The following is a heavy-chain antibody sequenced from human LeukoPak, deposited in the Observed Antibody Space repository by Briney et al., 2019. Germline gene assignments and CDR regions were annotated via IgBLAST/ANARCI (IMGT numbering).Heavy chain of an antibody. Sequence: PSETLSLTCTVSGGSISSSNWWSWVRQPPGKGLESIGEIYHSGSTNYNPSLKSRVTISVDKSKNQFSLKLSSVTAADTAVYYCARVGVGATRYYYYMDVWGKGTTVTISS. CDR2: IYHSGST. D-gene: IGHD1-26*01. J-gene: IGHJ6*03. CDR1: GGSISSSNW. V-gene: IGHV4-4*02. CDR3: ARVGVGATRYYYYMDV.